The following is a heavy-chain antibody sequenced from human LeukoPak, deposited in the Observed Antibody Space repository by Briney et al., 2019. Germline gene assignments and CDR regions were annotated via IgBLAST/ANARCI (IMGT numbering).Heavy chain of an antibody. CDR2: VYSSGST. CDR1: GGSISSYY. CDR3: ARGAPSLYYYYMDI. V-gene: IGHV4-4*09. D-gene: IGHD3-16*01. Sequence: SETLSLTRTVSGGSISSYYWSWIRQPLGEGLEWIGYVYSSGSTNFNPSLKSRATISLDTSKNQSSLKLTSVTAADTAVYYCARGAPSLYYYYMDIWGKGTTVTVSS. J-gene: IGHJ6*03.